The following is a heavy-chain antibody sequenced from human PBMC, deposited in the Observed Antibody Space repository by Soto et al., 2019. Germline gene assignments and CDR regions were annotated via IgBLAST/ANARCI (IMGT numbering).Heavy chain of an antibody. CDR3: ARDRLQWLTDAFDI. Sequence: GGSLRLSCAASGFTFSNYGMHWVRQAPGKGLEWVATISYDGSNKYYADSAKGRFTISRDKSKNTLYLQMNSLRAEDTAVYYCARDRLQWLTDAFDIWGQGTMVTVSS. J-gene: IGHJ3*02. CDR1: GFTFSNYG. V-gene: IGHV3-30*03. D-gene: IGHD6-19*01. CDR2: ISYDGSNK.